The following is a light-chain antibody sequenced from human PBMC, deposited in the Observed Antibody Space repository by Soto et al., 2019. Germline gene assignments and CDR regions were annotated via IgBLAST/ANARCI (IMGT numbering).Light chain of an antibody. Sequence: QSVLTQPPSASGSPGQSVTISCTGTSSDIGGYNYVYWYQQHPGKAPKLMIYEVTNRPSGVSDRFSGSKSGNTASLTISGLQAEDEADYYCSSFTSRFTFVFGTGTKLTVL. J-gene: IGLJ1*01. CDR3: SSFTSRFTFV. V-gene: IGLV2-8*01. CDR1: SSDIGGYNY. CDR2: EVT.